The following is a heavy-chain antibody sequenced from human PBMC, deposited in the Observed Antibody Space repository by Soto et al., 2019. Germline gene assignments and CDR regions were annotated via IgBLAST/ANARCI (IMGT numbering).Heavy chain of an antibody. Sequence: ASVKVSCKASGYTFTSYAMHWVRQAPGQRLEWMGWINAGNGNTKYSQKFQGRVTITRDTSASTAYMELSSLRSEDTAVYYCARDQGGHETQAAAANYYYGMDVWGQGTTVTVSS. D-gene: IGHD6-13*01. CDR2: INAGNGNT. J-gene: IGHJ6*02. CDR1: GYTFTSYA. CDR3: ARDQGGHETQAAAANYYYGMDV. V-gene: IGHV1-3*01.